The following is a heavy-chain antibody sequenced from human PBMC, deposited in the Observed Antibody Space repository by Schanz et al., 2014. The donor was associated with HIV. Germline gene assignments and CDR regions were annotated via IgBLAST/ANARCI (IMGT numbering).Heavy chain of an antibody. D-gene: IGHD1-26*01. CDR3: VLPSAKIVGGLGEHYFDH. J-gene: IGHJ4*02. Sequence: MQLVESGGGVVRPGRSLKLSCAASGFSFDNYGMHWVRQAPGKRLEWVANIKQDESEKYYADSVKGRFTISRDNAKNSLYLQMNSLRAEDTAVYYCVLPSAKIVGGLGEHYFDHWGQGTLVTVSS. CDR2: IKQDESEK. V-gene: IGHV3-7*01. CDR1: GFSFDNYG.